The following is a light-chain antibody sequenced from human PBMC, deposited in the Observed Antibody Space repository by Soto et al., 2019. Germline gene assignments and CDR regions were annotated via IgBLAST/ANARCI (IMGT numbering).Light chain of an antibody. Sequence: DIQMTQSPSSLSASIGDRVTITCRASQGIGVRLAWFQQKPGKAPQVLIYDASSLESGVPSRFSGSGSGTEFILTISSLQPDDFASYCCQHYGGMWTFGQGTKVDIK. V-gene: IGKV1-5*01. CDR3: QHYGGMWT. CDR1: QGIGVR. J-gene: IGKJ1*01. CDR2: DAS.